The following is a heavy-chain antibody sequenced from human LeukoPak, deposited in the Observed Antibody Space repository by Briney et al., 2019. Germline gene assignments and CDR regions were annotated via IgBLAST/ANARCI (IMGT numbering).Heavy chain of an antibody. V-gene: IGHV4-39*01. CDR1: GGSISRSSYY. CDR2: IYYSGST. D-gene: IGHD2/OR15-2a*01. J-gene: IGHJ6*02. Sequence: SETLSPTCTVSGGSISRSSYYWGWIRQPPGKGLEWIGSIYYSGSTYYNPSLKSRVTISVDTSKNQFSLKLSSVTAADTAVYYCARQQPFLDVWGQGTTVTVSS. CDR3: ARQQPFLDV.